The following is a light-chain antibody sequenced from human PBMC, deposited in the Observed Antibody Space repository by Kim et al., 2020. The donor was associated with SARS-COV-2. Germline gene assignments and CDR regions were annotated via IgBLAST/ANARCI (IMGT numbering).Light chain of an antibody. CDR2: DVS. CDR1: SSDVGAYNS. V-gene: IGLV2-11*01. CDR3: CSYVGSFSVL. Sequence: QSALTQPRSVSGSPGQSVTISCTGTSSDVGAYNSVSWYQQHPGTAPKLMIYDVSKRPSGVPDRFSGSKSGNTASLTISGLQAEDEADYYCCSYVGSFSVLFGGGTKLTVL. J-gene: IGLJ2*01.